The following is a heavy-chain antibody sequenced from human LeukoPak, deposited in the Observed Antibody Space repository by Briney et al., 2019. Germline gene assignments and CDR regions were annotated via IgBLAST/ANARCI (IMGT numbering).Heavy chain of an antibody. J-gene: IGHJ3*02. V-gene: IGHV1-18*01. CDR1: GYTFITYG. D-gene: IGHD3-22*01. CDR3: ARGGYDTSTEAFDI. CDR2: ISAYNGNT. Sequence: GASVKVSCKASGYTFITYGVTWVRQAPGQGLDWMGWISAYNGNTNSAQKLQDRITMTTDTSTSTAYMELRSLRSDDTALYYCARGGYDTSTEAFDIWGQGTMVTVSS.